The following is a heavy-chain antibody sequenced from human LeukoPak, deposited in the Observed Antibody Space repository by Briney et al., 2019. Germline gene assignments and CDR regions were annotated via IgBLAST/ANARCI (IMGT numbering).Heavy chain of an antibody. CDR3: ARLGDCGHDCYSHDY. CDR1: GGSISGYH. J-gene: IGHJ4*02. CDR2: IYYNGDT. D-gene: IGHD2-21*01. Sequence: SETLSLTCIVSGGSISGYHWGWVRQPPGKGLEYISFIYYNGDTNYNPSLKSRVTMSVDTSKNQFSLKLSSVTAADTAVYYCARLGDCGHDCYSHDYWGQGTLVTVSS. V-gene: IGHV4-59*08.